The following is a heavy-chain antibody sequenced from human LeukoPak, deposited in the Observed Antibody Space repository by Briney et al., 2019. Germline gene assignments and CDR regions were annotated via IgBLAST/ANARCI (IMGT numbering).Heavy chain of an antibody. CDR2: INPSGGST. CDR1: GYTFTSYY. CDR3: ARDSSSSNYYYYGMDV. Sequence: VASVTVSCEASGYTFTSYYMHWVRQAPGQGLEWMGIINPSGGSTSYAQKFQGRVTMTRDTSTSTVYMELSSLRSEDTAVCYCARDSSSSNYYYYGMDVWGQGTTVTVSS. V-gene: IGHV1-46*01. J-gene: IGHJ6*02. D-gene: IGHD6-6*01.